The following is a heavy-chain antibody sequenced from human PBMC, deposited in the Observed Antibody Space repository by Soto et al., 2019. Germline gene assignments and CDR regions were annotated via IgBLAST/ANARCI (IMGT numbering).Heavy chain of an antibody. J-gene: IGHJ4*02. D-gene: IGHD2-2*01. CDR3: ARDIGSSLAFDY. Sequence: GFRLLSYSSCWVREAPRKSLEFCSVLYIGCSTYYSYSVKGRFTISRDNSKNTLYLQMNSLRAEDTAVYYCARDIGSSLAFDYWGQGTLVTVSS. V-gene: IGHV3-53*01. CDR1: GFRLLSYS. CDR2: LYIGCST.